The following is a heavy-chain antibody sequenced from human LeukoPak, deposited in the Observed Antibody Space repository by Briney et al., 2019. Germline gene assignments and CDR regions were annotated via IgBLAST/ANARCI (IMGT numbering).Heavy chain of an antibody. Sequence: PSETLSLTCTISGGSISSSSYYWGWIRQPPGKGLEWIGSIFYSGSTYYNPSLESRVTISVDTSKNQFSLNLSSVTAADTAVYYCARPATVTTSFWYFDLWGRGTLVTVSS. D-gene: IGHD4-17*01. CDR3: ARPATVTTSFWYFDL. V-gene: IGHV4-39*01. CDR2: IFYSGST. J-gene: IGHJ2*01. CDR1: GGSISSSSYY.